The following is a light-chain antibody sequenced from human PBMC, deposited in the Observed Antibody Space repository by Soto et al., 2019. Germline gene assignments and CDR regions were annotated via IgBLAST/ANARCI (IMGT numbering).Light chain of an antibody. CDR2: GVS. J-gene: IGKJ1*01. CDR3: QQYGSSPWT. CDR1: QSVSSSY. Sequence: EIVLTQSPGTLSLSPGERATLSCRASQSVSSSYLAWYQQKPGQAPRLLIYGVSSRAIGIPDRFSGSGSGTDFTLTISRLEPEDFAVYYCQQYGSSPWTFGQGTKVEIK. V-gene: IGKV3-20*01.